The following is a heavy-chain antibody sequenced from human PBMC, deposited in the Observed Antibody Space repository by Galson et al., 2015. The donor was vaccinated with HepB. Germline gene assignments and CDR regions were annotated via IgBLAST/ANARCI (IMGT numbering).Heavy chain of an antibody. CDR3: AKDFCAGGDCYFDS. D-gene: IGHD2-21*02. CDR1: GFTFSNYA. Sequence: SLRLSCAASGFTFSNYAMNWVRQAPGKGLEWLSSISRSDGDTNYADSVQGRFTISRDNSKNMLYLQMNSLRVEDTAIYYCAKDFCAGGDCYFDSWGQGILVTVSS. J-gene: IGHJ4*01. V-gene: IGHV3-23*01. CDR2: ISRSDGDT.